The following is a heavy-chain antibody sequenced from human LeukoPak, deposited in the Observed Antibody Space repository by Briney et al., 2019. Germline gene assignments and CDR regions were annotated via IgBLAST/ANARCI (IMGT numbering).Heavy chain of an antibody. CDR2: IYYSGST. D-gene: IGHD3-9*01. CDR3: ARVPPYYDILTGYSPYGMDV. Sequence: SETLSLTSTVSGGSISSYYWSWIRQPPGKGLEWIGCIYYSGSTNYNPSLKSRVTISVDTSKNQFSLKLSSVTAADTAVYYCARVPPYYDILTGYSPYGMDVWGKGTTVTVSS. J-gene: IGHJ6*04. V-gene: IGHV4-59*01. CDR1: GGSISSYY.